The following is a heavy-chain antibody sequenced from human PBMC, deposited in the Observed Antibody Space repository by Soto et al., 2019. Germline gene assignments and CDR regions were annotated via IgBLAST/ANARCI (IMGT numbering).Heavy chain of an antibody. Sequence: QVQLVESGGGVVQPGRSLRLSCAASGFTFSSYAMHWVRQAPGKGLEWVAVISYDGSNKYYADSVKGRFPISRDNSKNTLYLQMNSLRAEDTAVYYCARTGELQYYFDYWGQGTLVTVSS. CDR3: ARTGELQYYFDY. V-gene: IGHV3-30-3*01. D-gene: IGHD7-27*01. CDR2: ISYDGSNK. J-gene: IGHJ4*02. CDR1: GFTFSSYA.